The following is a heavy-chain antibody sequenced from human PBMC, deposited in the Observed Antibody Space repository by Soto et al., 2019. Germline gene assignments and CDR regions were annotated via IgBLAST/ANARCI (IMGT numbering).Heavy chain of an antibody. D-gene: IGHD2-21*02. CDR2: IHFSGST. V-gene: IGHV4-30-4*01. J-gene: IGHJ4*02. CDR3: ARVPVVLTAPGPD. Sequence: QVQLQESGPGLVKPSQTLSLTCTFSGGSIGSGDYYCTWIRQPPGKGLEWIGYIHFSGSTYYSPSLTGRVTISLATSPNQCSLRLTSVTASDTAVYYCARVPVVLTAPGPDWGQGTLVTGSS. CDR1: GGSIGSGDYY.